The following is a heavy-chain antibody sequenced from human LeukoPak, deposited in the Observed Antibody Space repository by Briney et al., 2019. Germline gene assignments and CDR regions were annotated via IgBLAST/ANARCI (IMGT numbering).Heavy chain of an antibody. D-gene: IGHD1-26*01. CDR1: GFTVSSCF. V-gene: IGHV3-53*01. Sequence: GGSLRLSCAASGFTVSSCFMSWVRQAPGKGLVWVSVIYSGGSTFYADSVKGRFTISRDNSKNTVYLQMNSLRAEDTAVYYCARGENVLGVLFDSWGQGTLVTVSS. CDR3: ARGENVLGVLFDS. CDR2: IYSGGST. J-gene: IGHJ4*02.